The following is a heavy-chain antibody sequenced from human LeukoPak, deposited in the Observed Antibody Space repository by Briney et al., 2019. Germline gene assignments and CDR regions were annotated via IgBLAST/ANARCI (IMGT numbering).Heavy chain of an antibody. Sequence: SVKVSCKASGGTFGSYAISWVRQAPGQGLEWMGGIIPIFGTANYAQKFQGRVTITADESTSTAYMELSSLRSEDTAVYYCARDLDGSIAARPFDYWGQGTLVTVSS. CDR3: ARDLDGSIAARPFDY. J-gene: IGHJ4*02. D-gene: IGHD6-6*01. V-gene: IGHV1-69*13. CDR2: IIPIFGTA. CDR1: GGTFGSYA.